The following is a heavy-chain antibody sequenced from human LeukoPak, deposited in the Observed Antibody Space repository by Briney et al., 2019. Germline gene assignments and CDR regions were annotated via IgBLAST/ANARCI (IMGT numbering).Heavy chain of an antibody. J-gene: IGHJ4*02. D-gene: IGHD3-10*01. V-gene: IGHV3-13*03. Sequence: GGSLRLSCAACGFTFSSYDMHWVRQATGKGLECVSFFGYYGAPYYRDPLKGPFPIPLEKSKYSLFLQMNSLRAGDTAVYYCVRRSKSGRPFDYWGQGTLVTVSS. CDR3: VRRSKSGRPFDY. CDR2: FGYYGAP. CDR1: GFTFSSYD.